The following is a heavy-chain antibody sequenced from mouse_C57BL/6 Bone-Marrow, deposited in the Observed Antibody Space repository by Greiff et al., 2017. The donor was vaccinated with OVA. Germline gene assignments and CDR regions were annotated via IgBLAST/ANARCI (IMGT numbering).Heavy chain of an antibody. Sequence: VQLQQSGPELVKPGASVKMSCKASGYTFTDYNMHWVKQSHGKSLEWIGYINPNNGGTSYNQKFKGKATLTVNKSSSTAYMELRSLTSEDSAVYYCARDSTYYYGSSYVSIDYWGQGTTLTVSS. CDR3: ARDSTYYYGSSYVSIDY. D-gene: IGHD1-1*01. CDR2: INPNNGGT. V-gene: IGHV1-22*01. J-gene: IGHJ2*01. CDR1: GYTFTDYN.